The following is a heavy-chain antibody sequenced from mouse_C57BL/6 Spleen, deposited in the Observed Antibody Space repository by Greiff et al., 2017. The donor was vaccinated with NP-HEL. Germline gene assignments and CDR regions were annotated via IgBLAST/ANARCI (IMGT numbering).Heavy chain of an antibody. CDR1: GYTFTSYW. CDR3: AIYDYDGRNAMDD. CDR2: IHPSVSDT. D-gene: IGHD2-4*01. Sequence: QVQLQQPGAELVKPGASVKVSCKASGYTFTSYWMHWVKQRPGQGLEWIGRIHPSVSDTNYNQKFKGKATLTVDKSSSTAYMQLSSLTSEDSAVYYCAIYDYDGRNAMDDWGQGTSVTVSS. J-gene: IGHJ4*01. V-gene: IGHV1-74*01.